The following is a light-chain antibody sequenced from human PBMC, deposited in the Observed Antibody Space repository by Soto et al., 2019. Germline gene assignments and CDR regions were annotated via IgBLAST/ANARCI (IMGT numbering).Light chain of an antibody. CDR1: QSVSSSY. V-gene: IGKV3-20*01. J-gene: IGKJ1*01. Sequence: EIVLTQSPGTLSLSPGERATLSCRASQSVSSSYLAWYQQKPGQAPRLLIYGASSRATGIPERFSGSGSGTDFTLTISRLEPEEFAVYYCQQYGSSPRMFGEGTKVEIK. CDR3: QQYGSSPRM. CDR2: GAS.